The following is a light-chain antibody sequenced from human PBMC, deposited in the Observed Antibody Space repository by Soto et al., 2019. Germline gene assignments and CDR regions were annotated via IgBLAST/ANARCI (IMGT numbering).Light chain of an antibody. V-gene: IGLV6-57*02. J-gene: IGLJ1*01. CDR2: EDN. CDR3: QSYDSSNLDV. Sequence: NFMLTQPHSVSASPGKTVTISCTGSSGSIVSNYVQWYQQRPGSAPTTVIYEDNQRPSGVPDRFSGSIDSSSNSASLTISGLKTEDEADYYCQSYDSSNLDVFGTGTKLTVL. CDR1: SGSIVSNY.